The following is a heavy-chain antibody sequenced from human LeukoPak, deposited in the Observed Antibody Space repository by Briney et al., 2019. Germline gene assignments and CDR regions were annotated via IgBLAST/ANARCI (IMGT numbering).Heavy chain of an antibody. Sequence: GRSLRLSCAASGFTFSSYGMHWVRQAPGKGLEWVAVISYDGSNKYYADSVKGRFTISRDNSKNTLYLQMNSLRAEDTAVYYCARDHSFRGLWGGHYFDYWGQGTLVTVSS. CDR1: GFTFSSYG. J-gene: IGHJ4*02. CDR2: ISYDGSNK. CDR3: ARDHSFRGLWGGHYFDY. D-gene: IGHD3-16*01. V-gene: IGHV3-30*03.